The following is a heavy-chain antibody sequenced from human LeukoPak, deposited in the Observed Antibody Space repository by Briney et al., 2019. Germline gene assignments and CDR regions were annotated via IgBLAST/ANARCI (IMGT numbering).Heavy chain of an antibody. Sequence: ASVKVSCKASGGTFSSYAISWVRQAPGQGLEWMGGIIPIFGTANYAQKFQGRVTITADKSTSTAYIELSSLRSEDTAVYYCANIRRDAFDIWGQGTMVTVSS. CDR2: IIPIFGTA. CDR3: ANIRRDAFDI. J-gene: IGHJ3*02. CDR1: GGTFSSYA. V-gene: IGHV1-69*06. D-gene: IGHD4-17*01.